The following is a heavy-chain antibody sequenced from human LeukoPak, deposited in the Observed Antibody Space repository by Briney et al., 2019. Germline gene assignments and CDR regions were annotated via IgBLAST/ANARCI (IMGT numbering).Heavy chain of an antibody. V-gene: IGHV4-31*03. Sequence: SQTLSLTCTVSGGSISSGGYYWSWIRQSPGKGLEWIGNIYYSGSTYYNLSLKSRVTISVDTSKNQFSLKLSSVTAADTAVYYCAREASYDILIGYQGRYWFDPWGQGTLVTVSS. D-gene: IGHD3-9*01. CDR2: IYYSGST. CDR3: AREASYDILIGYQGRYWFDP. J-gene: IGHJ5*02. CDR1: GGSISSGGYY.